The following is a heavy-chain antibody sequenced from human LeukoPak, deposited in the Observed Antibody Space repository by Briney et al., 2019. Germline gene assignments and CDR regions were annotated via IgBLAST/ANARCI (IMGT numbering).Heavy chain of an antibody. CDR3: ASSYYYDSSGYSYYFDY. CDR1: GYSFTSYW. V-gene: IGHV5-51*01. CDR2: IYPGDSDT. Sequence: GESLQISCQGSGYSFTSYWIGWVRQMPGKGLEWMGIIYPGDSDTRYSPSFQGQVTISADKSISTAYLQWSSLKASDTAMYYCASSYYYDSSGYSYYFDYWGQGTLVTVSS. J-gene: IGHJ4*02. D-gene: IGHD3-22*01.